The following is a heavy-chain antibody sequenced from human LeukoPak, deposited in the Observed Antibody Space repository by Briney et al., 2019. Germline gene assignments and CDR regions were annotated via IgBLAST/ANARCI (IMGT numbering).Heavy chain of an antibody. J-gene: IGHJ6*03. CDR1: GFTFSSYG. V-gene: IGHV3-30*02. D-gene: IGHD2-2*01. CDR3: AKDLGRFVVVPAPYYMDV. CDR2: IRYDGSNK. Sequence: GSLRLSCAASGFTFSSYGMHWVRQAPGKGLEWVAFIRYDGSNKYYADSVKGRFTISRDNSKNTLYLQMNSLRAEDTAVYYCAKDLGRFVVVPAPYYMDVWGKGTTVTVSS.